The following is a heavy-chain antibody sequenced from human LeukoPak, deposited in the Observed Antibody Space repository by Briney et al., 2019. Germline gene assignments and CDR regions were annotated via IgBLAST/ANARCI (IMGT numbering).Heavy chain of an antibody. CDR3: ARDQSGSSGYSDY. V-gene: IGHV1-2*02. D-gene: IGHD3-22*01. CDR1: GYTFTRYY. Sequence: ASVKVSCKASGYTFTRYYMNSVRQAPGQGLEWMGWINPNSGGTNYAQKFQGRVTMTRDTSISTAYMELSRLRSDDTAVYYCARDQSGSSGYSDYWGQGTLVTVSS. CDR2: INPNSGGT. J-gene: IGHJ4*02.